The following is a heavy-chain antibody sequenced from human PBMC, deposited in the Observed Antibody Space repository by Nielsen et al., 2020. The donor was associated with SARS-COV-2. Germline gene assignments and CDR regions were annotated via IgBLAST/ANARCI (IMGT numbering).Heavy chain of an antibody. CDR1: GFTFSSYG. Sequence: GGSLRLSCAASGFTFSSYGMHWVRQAPGKGLEWVSAISGSGGRTYYADSVKGRFTISRDNSKNTLYLQMNSLRAEDTAVYYCAKDPHYDFWSGYYFDYWGQGTLVTVSS. D-gene: IGHD3-3*01. J-gene: IGHJ4*02. CDR2: ISGSGGRT. CDR3: AKDPHYDFWSGYYFDY. V-gene: IGHV3-23*01.